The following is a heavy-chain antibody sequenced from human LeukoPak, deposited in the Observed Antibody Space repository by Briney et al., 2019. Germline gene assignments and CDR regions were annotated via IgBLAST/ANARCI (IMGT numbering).Heavy chain of an antibody. V-gene: IGHV4-61*02. D-gene: IGHD6-13*01. J-gene: IGHJ5*02. Sequence: SETLSLTCTVSGGSISSGSYYWSWIRQPAGKGLEWIGRIYTSGSTNYNPSLKSRVTISVDTSKNQFSLKLSSLTAAATAVYYCAREDLYSSSWHNWFDPWGPGTLVTVSS. CDR3: AREDLYSSSWHNWFDP. CDR2: IYTSGST. CDR1: GGSISSGSYY.